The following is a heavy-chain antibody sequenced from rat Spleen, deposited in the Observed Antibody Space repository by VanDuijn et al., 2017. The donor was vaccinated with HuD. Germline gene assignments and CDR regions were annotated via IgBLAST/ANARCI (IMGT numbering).Heavy chain of an antibody. Sequence: EVQLVESGGGLVQPGRSLKLSCAVSGFTFSDYTMAWVRQAPKKGLEWVAAIVDDGSNTFYRDSVKGRFTISRDNVKSTLYLQMDSLRSEDTATYYCARWSDYWGQGVMVTVSS. CDR3: ARWSDY. J-gene: IGHJ2*01. CDR2: IVDDGSNT. CDR1: GFTFSDYT. V-gene: IGHV5-17*01.